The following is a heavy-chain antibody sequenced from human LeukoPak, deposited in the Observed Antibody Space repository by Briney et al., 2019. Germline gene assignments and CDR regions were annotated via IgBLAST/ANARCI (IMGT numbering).Heavy chain of an antibody. CDR1: GFTFSSYG. CDR3: AKVVAVAVYLDY. J-gene: IGHJ4*02. V-gene: IGHV3-30*02. Sequence: PGGSLRLSCAASGFTFSSYGMHWVRQAPGKGLEWVAFIRYDGSNKYYADSVKGRFTISRDNSKNTLYLQMNSLRAEDTAVYYCAKVVAVAVYLDYWGQGTLVTVSS. D-gene: IGHD6-19*01. CDR2: IRYDGSNK.